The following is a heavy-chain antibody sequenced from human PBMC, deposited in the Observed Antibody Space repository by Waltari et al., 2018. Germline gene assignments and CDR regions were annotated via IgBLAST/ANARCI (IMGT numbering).Heavy chain of an antibody. CDR1: GYTFMNYG. D-gene: IGHD1-1*01. Sequence: QVELVQSGPEVKRPGASVTVSCQASGYTFMNYGIAWVRQAPGQGLEWMGWVGPSRGNAVAAPAFQDRLTMPTDRSTSTAYMELASLRSDDTAVYFCARDATLSARGWFDPWGQGTLVTVSS. CDR3: ARDATLSARGWFDP. V-gene: IGHV1-18*01. J-gene: IGHJ5*02. CDR2: VGPSRGNA.